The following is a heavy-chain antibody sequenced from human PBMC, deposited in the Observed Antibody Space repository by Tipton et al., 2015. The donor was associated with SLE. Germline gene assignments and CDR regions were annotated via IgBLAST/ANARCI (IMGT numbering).Heavy chain of an antibody. D-gene: IGHD6-19*01. J-gene: IGHJ6*02. Sequence: TLSLTCIVSGGSISSDTYYWSWLRQPAGKGLEWIGHIYTSGSTNYNPSLKTRVTISVDMSKNQFSLKLSSVTAADTAVHYCARVAAVAGTKVYYGMDVWGQGTTVTVSS. V-gene: IGHV4-61*09. CDR3: ARVAAVAGTKVYYGMDV. CDR1: GGSISSDTYY. CDR2: IYTSGST.